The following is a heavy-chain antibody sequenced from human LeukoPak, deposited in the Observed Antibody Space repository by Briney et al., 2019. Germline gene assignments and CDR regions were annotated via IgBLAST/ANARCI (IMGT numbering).Heavy chain of an antibody. V-gene: IGHV3-23*01. CDR3: AKGSYYDSSGSFYFDY. Sequence: GGSLRLSCAASGFTFSSYAMSWVRQAPRKGLEWVSGISGSGDNTYYADSVKGRFTISRDNSKNTLYVQVNSLGTEDTAAYYCAKGSYYDSSGSFYFDYWGQGTLGHRLL. D-gene: IGHD3-22*01. CDR1: GFTFSSYA. J-gene: IGHJ4*02. CDR2: ISGSGDNT.